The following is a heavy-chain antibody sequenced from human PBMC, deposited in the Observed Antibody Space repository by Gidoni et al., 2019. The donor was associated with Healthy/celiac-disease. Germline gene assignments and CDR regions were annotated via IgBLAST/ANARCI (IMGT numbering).Heavy chain of an antibody. CDR3: ARRYSRDPTYGMDV. V-gene: IGHV3-33*01. J-gene: IGHJ6*02. CDR2: IWYDGSNK. Sequence: QGQLVESGGGVVQQGRSLRLSCAASGVTFSSYGMHGVRQAPGKGLECVAVIWYDGSNKYSADSVKGRFTISRDNSKNTLYLQMNSLRAEDTAVYYCARRYSRDPTYGMDVWGQGTTVTVSS. CDR1: GVTFSSYG. D-gene: IGHD6-13*01.